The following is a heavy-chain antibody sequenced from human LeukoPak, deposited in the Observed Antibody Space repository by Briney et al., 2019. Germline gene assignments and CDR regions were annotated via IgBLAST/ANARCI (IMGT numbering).Heavy chain of an antibody. CDR3: ARGYYYDSSGYFPTFDY. CDR2: IYYSGST. V-gene: IGHV4-59*01. Sequence: LETLSLTCTVSGGSISSYYWSWIRQPPGKGLEWIGYIYYSGSTNYNPSLKSRVTISVDTSKNQFSLKLSSVTAADTAVYYCARGYYYDSSGYFPTFDYWGQGTLVTVSS. J-gene: IGHJ4*02. CDR1: GGSISSYY. D-gene: IGHD3-22*01.